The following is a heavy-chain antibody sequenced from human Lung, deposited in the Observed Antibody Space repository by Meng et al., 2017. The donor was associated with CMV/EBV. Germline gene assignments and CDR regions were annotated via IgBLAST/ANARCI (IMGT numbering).Heavy chain of an antibody. J-gene: IGHJ4*02. CDR3: AKRDALRFLAHLLSFDN. D-gene: IGHD3-3*01. CDR2: VSGNSNKP. CDR1: FNFSDLA. Sequence: FNFSDLAMSWDRQAPGKGLEWVATVSGNSNKPYYADSVKGRFTISRDNSTNTLYLQMNSLRAEDTAVYYCAKRDALRFLAHLLSFDNWGQGTLVTVSS. V-gene: IGHV3-23*01.